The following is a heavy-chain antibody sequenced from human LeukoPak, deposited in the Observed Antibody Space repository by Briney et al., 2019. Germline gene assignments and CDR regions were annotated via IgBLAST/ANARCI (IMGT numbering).Heavy chain of an antibody. J-gene: IGHJ5*02. CDR1: GYTFTSYD. Sequence: SVKVSCKASGYTFTSYDINWVRQATGQGLEWMGGIIPIFGTANYAQKFQGRVTITTDESTSTAYMELSSLRSEDTAVYYCARLNPGGSWYNWFDPWGQGTLVTVSS. CDR3: ARLNPGGSWYNWFDP. CDR2: IIPIFGTA. V-gene: IGHV1-69*05. D-gene: IGHD6-13*01.